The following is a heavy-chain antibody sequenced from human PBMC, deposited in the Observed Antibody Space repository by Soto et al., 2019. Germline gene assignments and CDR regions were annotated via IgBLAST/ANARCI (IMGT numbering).Heavy chain of an antibody. V-gene: IGHV3-7*01. CDR1: GFRISSYW. CDR3: GRGHSAPDY. Sequence: EVQLVESGGGLVQPGGSLRLSCTVSGFRISSYWMSWVRQAPGKGLEWVANIMQDGSEKQYVDSVEGRFTISRDNAKNSVYLQMNGLRVEDTAVYYCGRGHSAPDYWGHGTLVTVSA. J-gene: IGHJ4*01. CDR2: IMQDGSEK.